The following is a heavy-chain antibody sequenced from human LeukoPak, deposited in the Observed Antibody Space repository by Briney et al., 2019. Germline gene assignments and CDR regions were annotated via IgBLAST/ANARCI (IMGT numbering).Heavy chain of an antibody. Sequence: ASVKVSCKASGYAFTSYGISWVQQAPGQGLEWMGWISAYNGNTNYAQKLQGRVTMTTDTSTSTAYMELRSLRSDDTAVYYCARDGDYVWGSYRYSDAFDIWGQGTMVTVSS. CDR3: ARDGDYVWGSYRYSDAFDI. D-gene: IGHD3-16*02. J-gene: IGHJ3*02. CDR2: ISAYNGNT. CDR1: GYAFTSYG. V-gene: IGHV1-18*01.